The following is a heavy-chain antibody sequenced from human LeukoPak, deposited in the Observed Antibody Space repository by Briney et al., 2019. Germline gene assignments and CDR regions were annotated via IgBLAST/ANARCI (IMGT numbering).Heavy chain of an antibody. Sequence: PGRSLRLSCAASGFTFSSYGMHWVRQAPGKGLEGVAVIWYDGSNKYYADSVKGRFTISRDNSKNTLYLQMNSLRAEDTAVYYCAKDRGGYSGYDFPDYWGQGTLVTVSS. CDR2: IWYDGSNK. J-gene: IGHJ4*02. V-gene: IGHV3-33*06. D-gene: IGHD5-12*01. CDR1: GFTFSSYG. CDR3: AKDRGGYSGYDFPDY.